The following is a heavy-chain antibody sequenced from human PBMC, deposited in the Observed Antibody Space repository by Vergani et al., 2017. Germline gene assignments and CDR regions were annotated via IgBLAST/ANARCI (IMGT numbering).Heavy chain of an antibody. CDR1: GFSFPGYA. D-gene: IGHD5-12*01. V-gene: IGHV3-23*04. CDR2: ISGSGGST. Sequence: EVQLVESGGGLVQPGGSLRLSCAASGFSFPGYAMSWVRQAPGKGLEWVSAISGSGGSTYYADSVKGRFTISRHNSKNTLYLQMNSLRAEDTAVYYCARDRVDIVATTTYYYYYYGMDVWGQGTTVTVSS. J-gene: IGHJ6*02. CDR3: ARDRVDIVATTTYYYYYYGMDV.